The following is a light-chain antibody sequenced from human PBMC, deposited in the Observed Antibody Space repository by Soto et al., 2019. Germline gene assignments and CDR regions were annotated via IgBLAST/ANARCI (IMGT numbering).Light chain of an antibody. V-gene: IGKV3-11*01. CDR1: QTVSRY. CDR3: QEYDNWPPEGP. Sequence: IVLTQSPATLFLSPGERATLSCRASQTVSRYLAWYQQKPGQAPRLLIYDASKRATGIPARFSGSGFGTDFTLTISSLEPEDFAVYYCQEYDNWPPEGPFGQGTKVEI. J-gene: IGKJ1*01. CDR2: DAS.